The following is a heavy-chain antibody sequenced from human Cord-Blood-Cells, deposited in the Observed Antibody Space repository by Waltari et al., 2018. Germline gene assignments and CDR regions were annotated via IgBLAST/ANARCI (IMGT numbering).Heavy chain of an antibody. CDR2: INAGNGNT. J-gene: IGHJ4*02. V-gene: IGHV1-3*01. D-gene: IGHD6-13*01. Sequence: QVQLVQSGAEVKKPGASVKVSCKASGYTFTSYAMHWVRQAPGKRLEWMGWINAGNGNTKYSQKFQGRVTITRDTAASTAYMELSSLRSEDTAVYYCARDLAAAGKNNPFDYWGQGTLVTVSS. CDR3: ARDLAAAGKNNPFDY. CDR1: GYTFTSYA.